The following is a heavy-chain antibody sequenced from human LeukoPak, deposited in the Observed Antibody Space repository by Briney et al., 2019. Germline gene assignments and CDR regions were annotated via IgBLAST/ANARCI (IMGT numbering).Heavy chain of an antibody. V-gene: IGHV4-59*12. CDR3: ARDNVVVPAAMPFDY. D-gene: IGHD2-2*01. CDR2: IYYSGST. Sequence: SETPSLTCTVSGGSIRGYYWSWVRQPPGKGLEWIAYIYYSGSTNYNPSLKSRVTISLDTSKNQFSLKLSSVTAADTAVYYCARDNVVVPAAMPFDYWGQGTLVTVSS. CDR1: GGSIRGYY. J-gene: IGHJ4*02.